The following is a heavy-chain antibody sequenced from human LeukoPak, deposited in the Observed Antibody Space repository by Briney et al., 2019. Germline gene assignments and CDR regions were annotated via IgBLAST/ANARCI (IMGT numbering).Heavy chain of an antibody. CDR3: ARSYNNSWYAFDY. CDR2: IYYSGNT. CDR1: GGSTSSGSYY. Sequence: SETLSLTCTVSGGSTSSGSYYWGRIRQPPGKGLEWIGSIYYSGNTYSNPSLKSRVTISLDASQNQFSLRLSSVTAADTAVFYCARSYNNSWYAFDYWGQGTLVTVSS. V-gene: IGHV4-39*01. D-gene: IGHD6-13*01. J-gene: IGHJ4*02.